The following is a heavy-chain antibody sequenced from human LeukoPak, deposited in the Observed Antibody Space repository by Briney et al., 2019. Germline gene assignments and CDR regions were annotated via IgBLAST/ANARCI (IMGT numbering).Heavy chain of an antibody. D-gene: IGHD3-22*01. CDR1: GFTFRSYA. J-gene: IGHJ4*02. CDR3: AKDWAPYYYDSSGYYDY. Sequence: GGSLRLSCAASGFTFRSYAMSWVRQAPGKGLEWVSAISGSGGSTYYADSVKGRFTISRDNSKNTLYLQMNSLRAEDTAVYYCAKDWAPYYYDSSGYYDYWGQGTLVTVSS. V-gene: IGHV3-23*01. CDR2: ISGSGGST.